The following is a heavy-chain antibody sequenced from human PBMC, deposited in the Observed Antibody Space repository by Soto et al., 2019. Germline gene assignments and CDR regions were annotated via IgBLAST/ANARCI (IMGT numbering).Heavy chain of an antibody. CDR2: ITSDGSST. Sequence: GGSLRLSCAASGFTFSSYWMHWVRQAPGRGLVWVSRITSDGSSTAYADSVKGRFTISRDNAKNTLYLQMNSLRAEDTAVYYCVREYSSSPSFFHYRGQGTLVTVSS. V-gene: IGHV3-74*01. J-gene: IGHJ1*01. D-gene: IGHD6-13*01. CDR1: GFTFSSYW. CDR3: VREYSSSPSFFHY.